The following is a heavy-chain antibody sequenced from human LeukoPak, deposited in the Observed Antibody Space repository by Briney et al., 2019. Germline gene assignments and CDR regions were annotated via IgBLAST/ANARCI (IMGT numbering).Heavy chain of an antibody. CDR2: ISGSGGST. V-gene: IGHV3-23*01. D-gene: IGHD5-12*01. CDR3: AKDRSGYSGYDCFDY. Sequence: PGGSLRLSCAASGFTFSSYAMSWVRQAPGKGLEWVSTISGSGGSTYYADSVKGRFTISRDNSKNTLYLQMNSLRAEDTAVYYCAKDRSGYSGYDCFDYWGQGTLVTVSS. CDR1: GFTFSSYA. J-gene: IGHJ4*02.